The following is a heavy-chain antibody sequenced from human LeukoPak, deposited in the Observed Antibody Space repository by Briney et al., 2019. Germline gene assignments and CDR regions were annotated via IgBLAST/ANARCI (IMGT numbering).Heavy chain of an antibody. CDR2: IIPIFGTA. J-gene: IGHJ4*02. CDR1: GGTFSSYA. Sequence: ASVKVSCKASGGTFSSYAISWVRQAPGQGLEWMGGIIPIFGTANYAQKFQGRVTITTGESTSTAYMELRSLRSDDTAVYYCARDQALVGAKDYWGQGTLVTVSS. D-gene: IGHD1-26*01. V-gene: IGHV1-69*05. CDR3: ARDQALVGAKDY.